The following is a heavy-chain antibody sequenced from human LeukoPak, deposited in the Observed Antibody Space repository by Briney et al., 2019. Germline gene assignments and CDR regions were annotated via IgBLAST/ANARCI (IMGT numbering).Heavy chain of an antibody. CDR2: ISSSGSTI. V-gene: IGHV3-48*03. D-gene: IGHD5-18*01. CDR3: ARPGYSYGYYYYYYMDV. CDR1: GFTFSSYE. Sequence: GGSLRLSCAASGFTFSSYEMNWVRQAPGKGLEWVSYISSSGSTIYYADSVKGRFTISRDNAKNSLYLQMNSLRAEDTAVYYCARPGYSYGYYYYYYMDVWGKGTTVTASS. J-gene: IGHJ6*03.